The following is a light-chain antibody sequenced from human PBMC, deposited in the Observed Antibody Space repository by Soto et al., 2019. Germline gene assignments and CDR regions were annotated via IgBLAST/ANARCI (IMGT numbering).Light chain of an antibody. Sequence: EVVMTQSPATLSVSPGERATLSCRASQSVSCSLAWYQQKPGQAPRLLIYGASTRATGIPVRFSGSGSGTDFTLTISSLQSEDFAVYYCQQYNRWPPWTFGQGTKVEIK. V-gene: IGKV3-15*01. CDR3: QQYNRWPPWT. CDR2: GAS. J-gene: IGKJ1*01. CDR1: QSVSCS.